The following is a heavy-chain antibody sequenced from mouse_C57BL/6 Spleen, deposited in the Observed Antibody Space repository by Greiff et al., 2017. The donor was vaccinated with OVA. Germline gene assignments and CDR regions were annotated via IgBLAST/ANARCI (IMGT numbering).Heavy chain of an antibody. J-gene: IGHJ4*01. Sequence: QVQLQQPGAELVKPGASVKVSCKASGYTFTSYWMHWVKQRPGQGLEWIGRIHPSDSDTNYNQKFKGKATLTVDKSSSTAYMQLSSLTSEDSAVYYCATQYYYGSSLGSYAMDYWGQGTSVTVSS. CDR1: GYTFTSYW. D-gene: IGHD1-1*01. V-gene: IGHV1-74*01. CDR3: ATQYYYGSSLGSYAMDY. CDR2: IHPSDSDT.